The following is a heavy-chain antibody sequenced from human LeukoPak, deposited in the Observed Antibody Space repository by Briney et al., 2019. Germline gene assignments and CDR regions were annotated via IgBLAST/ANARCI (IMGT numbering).Heavy chain of an antibody. V-gene: IGHV3-21*01. D-gene: IGHD4-17*01. CDR2: IITMVRFI. CDR3: GRDSRGNSWSYDYGDLDAFDI. J-gene: IGHJ3*02. CDR1: GSTFTTYG. Sequence: PGGSLRLASVPAGSTFTTYGLHWVRPAAGKGLEWVSSIITMVRFISYTDSVRGRFTISRDDAKNSLDLQMNSLRDEDTAVYYCGRDSRGNSWSYDYGDLDAFDIWGQGTMVTVSS.